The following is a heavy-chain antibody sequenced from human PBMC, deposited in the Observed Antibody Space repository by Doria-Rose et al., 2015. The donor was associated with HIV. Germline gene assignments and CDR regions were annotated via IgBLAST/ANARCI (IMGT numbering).Heavy chain of an antibody. CDR2: ISNSGRTI. D-gene: IGHD1-26*01. CDR3: ARGERHFDY. Sequence: GKGLERVSYISNSGRTIYYADSVKGRFTISRDSAKNSLYLQMNSLRAEDTAVYYCARGERHFDYWGQGTLVTVSS. J-gene: IGHJ4*02. V-gene: IGHV3-48*03.